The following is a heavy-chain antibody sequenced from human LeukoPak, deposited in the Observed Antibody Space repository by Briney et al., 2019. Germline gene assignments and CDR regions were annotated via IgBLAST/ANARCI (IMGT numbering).Heavy chain of an antibody. CDR1: RFTFSSYW. D-gene: IGHD3-16*01. Sequence: GGSLRLSCAASRFTFSSYWMHWVRQAPGKGLVWVSRMNSYGSSTSYADSVKGRFTISRDNAKNTLYLQMNSLRAEDTAVYYCARDYLGGDYWGQGTLVTASS. CDR3: ARDYLGGDY. J-gene: IGHJ4*02. CDR2: MNSYGSST. V-gene: IGHV3-74*01.